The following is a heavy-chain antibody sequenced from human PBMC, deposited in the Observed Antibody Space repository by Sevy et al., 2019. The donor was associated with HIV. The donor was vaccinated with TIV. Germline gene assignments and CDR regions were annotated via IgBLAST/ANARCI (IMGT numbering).Heavy chain of an antibody. Sequence: GGSLRLSCEASGFTFSDHYMDWVRQAPGKGLEWVGRIRKKDNSYRTEYAASVKVRFTVLRDDSKKSIYLQMKSMNSDDTAVYFCARVRVLGGHYYFDHWGQGTQVTVSS. CDR3: ARVRVLGGHYYFDH. J-gene: IGHJ4*02. CDR2: IRKKDNSYRT. V-gene: IGHV3-72*01. CDR1: GFTFSDHY. D-gene: IGHD3-16*01.